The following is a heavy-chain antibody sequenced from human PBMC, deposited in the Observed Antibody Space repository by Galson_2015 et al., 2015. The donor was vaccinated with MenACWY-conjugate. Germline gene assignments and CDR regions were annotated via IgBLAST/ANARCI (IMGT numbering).Heavy chain of an antibody. V-gene: IGHV3-21*01. CDR1: GFNFGSYS. CDR3: TRGGAAENDY. D-gene: IGHD6-13*01. Sequence: SLRLSCAASGFNFGSYSMNWVCQAPGKGLEWVSAISSSSGYRYYGDSVKGRVFVSRDNDKNSLFLQLNSLRVDDTAVYYCTRGGAAENDYWGPGTLVTVSS. J-gene: IGHJ4*02. CDR2: ISSSSGYR.